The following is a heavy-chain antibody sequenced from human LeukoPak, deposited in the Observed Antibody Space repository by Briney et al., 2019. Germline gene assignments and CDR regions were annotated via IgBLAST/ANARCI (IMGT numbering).Heavy chain of an antibody. V-gene: IGHV4-30-2*01. J-gene: IGHJ4*02. CDR3: ARGAVAGTGGSDY. D-gene: IGHD6-19*01. Sequence: PSETLSLTCAVSGGSISSGGYSWSWLRPPPGTGLEWIGYIYHSGSTYYNPSLKSRVTITVDRSKNQFSLKLSSVTAADTAVYYCARGAVAGTGGSDYWGRGTLVTVSS. CDR2: IYHSGST. CDR1: GGSISSGGYS.